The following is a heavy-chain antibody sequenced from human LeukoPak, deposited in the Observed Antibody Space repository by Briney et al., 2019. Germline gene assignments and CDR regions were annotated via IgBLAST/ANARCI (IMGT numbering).Heavy chain of an antibody. CDR3: ARRRGSTSLAAPKPFDP. CDR2: INHSGST. Sequence: PSETLSLTCAVYGGSFSGYYWSWIRQPPGKGLEWIGEINHSGSTNYNPSLKSRVTISVDTSKNQFSLKLSSVTAADTAVYYCARRRGSTSLAAPKPFDPWGQGTLVTVSS. J-gene: IGHJ5*02. D-gene: IGHD5/OR15-5a*01. V-gene: IGHV4-34*01. CDR1: GGSFSGYY.